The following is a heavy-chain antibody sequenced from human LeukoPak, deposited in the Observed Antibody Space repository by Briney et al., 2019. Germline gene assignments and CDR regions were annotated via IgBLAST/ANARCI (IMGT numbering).Heavy chain of an antibody. Sequence: SETLSLTCTVSGGSISSYYWSWIRQPPGKGLEWIGYIYYSGSTNYNPSLKSRVTISVDTSKNQFSLKLSSVTAADTAVYYCARLNGSYSYALDIWGQGTMVTVSS. D-gene: IGHD1-26*01. V-gene: IGHV4-59*08. CDR3: ARLNGSYSYALDI. CDR1: GGSISSYY. J-gene: IGHJ3*02. CDR2: IYYSGST.